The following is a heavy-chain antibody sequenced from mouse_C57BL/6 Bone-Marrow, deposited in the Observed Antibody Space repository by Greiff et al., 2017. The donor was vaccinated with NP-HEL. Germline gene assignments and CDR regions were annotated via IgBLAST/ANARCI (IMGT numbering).Heavy chain of an antibody. D-gene: IGHD1-1*01. CDR1: GYTFTSYG. CDR2: IYPRSGNT. CDR3: ARRNYGSRWYFDV. Sequence: QVQLQQSGAELARPGASVKLSCKASGYTFTSYGISWVKQRTGQGLEWIGEIYPRSGNTYYNEKFKGKATLTADKSSSTAYMELRSLTSEDTAVYVCARRNYGSRWYFDVWGTGTTVTVSS. V-gene: IGHV1-81*01. J-gene: IGHJ1*03.